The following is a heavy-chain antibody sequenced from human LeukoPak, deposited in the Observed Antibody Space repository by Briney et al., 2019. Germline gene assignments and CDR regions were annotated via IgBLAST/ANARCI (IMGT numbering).Heavy chain of an antibody. CDR3: ARGLEWGDGFDI. V-gene: IGHV4-39*01. Sequence: TSETLSLTCTVSGGSIRSSSYYWGWIRQPPGKGLEWIGSIYYSGSTYYNPSLKSRVTISVDTSKNQFSLKLSSVTAADTAVYYCARGLEWGDGFDIWGQGTMVTVSP. CDR2: IYYSGST. J-gene: IGHJ3*02. D-gene: IGHD1-1*01. CDR1: GGSIRSSSYY.